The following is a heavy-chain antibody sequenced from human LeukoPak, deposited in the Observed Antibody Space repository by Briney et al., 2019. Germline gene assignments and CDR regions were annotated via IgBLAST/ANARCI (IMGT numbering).Heavy chain of an antibody. CDR1: GFTFSAYA. Sequence: PGGSLRLSCAASGFTFSAYALTWVRQAPGKGLEWVSTIGYSGADTYYADSVKGRFTISRDNSKNTLYLQMNSLRAEDTAVYYCARGITGRYYYGMDVWGQGTTVTVSS. V-gene: IGHV3-23*01. J-gene: IGHJ6*02. CDR2: IGYSGADT. CDR3: ARGITGRYYYGMDV. D-gene: IGHD1-20*01.